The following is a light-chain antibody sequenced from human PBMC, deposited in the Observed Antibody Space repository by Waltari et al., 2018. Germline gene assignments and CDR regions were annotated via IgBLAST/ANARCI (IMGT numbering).Light chain of an antibody. J-gene: IGKJ2*01. CDR2: AAS. V-gene: IGKV1-17*03. CDR1: QGISNY. CDR3: QHRG. Sequence: DIQMTQSPSAMSASVGDRVTITCRASQGISNYLAWFQQKPGKVPKRLIYAASSLQSGVPPRFSGSGSGTEFTLTISSLQPDDFATYYCQHRGFGLGTKLQIK.